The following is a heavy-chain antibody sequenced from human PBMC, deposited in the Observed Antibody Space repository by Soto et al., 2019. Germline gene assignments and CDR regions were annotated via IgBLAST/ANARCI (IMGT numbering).Heavy chain of an antibody. CDR2: TYYGSKWYN. CDR1: GDSVSSNSAA. CDR3: ARDRALPYSRKTGGVYYFDY. D-gene: IGHD6-13*01. V-gene: IGHV6-1*01. J-gene: IGHJ4*02. Sequence: SQTLSLTCAISGDSVSSNSAAWNWIRQSPSRGLEWLGRTYYGSKWYNDYAVSVKSRITINPDTSKNQFSLQLNSVTPEDTAVYYCARDRALPYSRKTGGVYYFDYWGQGTLVTVSS.